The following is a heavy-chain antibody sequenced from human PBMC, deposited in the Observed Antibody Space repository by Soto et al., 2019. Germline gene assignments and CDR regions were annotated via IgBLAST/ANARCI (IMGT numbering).Heavy chain of an antibody. CDR2: IDPSDSYT. Sequence: GESLTISCKGSGYSFTSYWISSVRQMPGKGLEWMGRIDPSDSYTNYSPSFQGPVTISADKSISTAYLQWSSLKASDTAMYYCVMTNYYESSGYYLGDNWGQGTPVTVSS. CDR1: GYSFTSYW. J-gene: IGHJ4*02. CDR3: VMTNYYESSGYYLGDN. V-gene: IGHV5-10-1*01. D-gene: IGHD3-22*01.